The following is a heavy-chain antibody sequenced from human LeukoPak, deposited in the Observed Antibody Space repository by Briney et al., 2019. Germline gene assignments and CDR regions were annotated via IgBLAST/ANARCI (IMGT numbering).Heavy chain of an antibody. CDR1: GFIFSSYA. CDR2: VSGGGGST. CDR3: AREGEGCSDY. V-gene: IGHV3-23*01. Sequence: PGGSLRLSCAASGFIFSSYAMSWVRQAPGKGLEWVSSVSGGGGSTYYADSVKGRFTISRDNSKSTLFLQMNSLRAEDTAVYYCAREGEGCSDYWGQGTLVTVSS. D-gene: IGHD3-16*01. J-gene: IGHJ4*02.